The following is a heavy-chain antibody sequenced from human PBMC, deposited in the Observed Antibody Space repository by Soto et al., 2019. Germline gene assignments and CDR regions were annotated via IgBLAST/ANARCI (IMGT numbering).Heavy chain of an antibody. D-gene: IGHD1-26*01. J-gene: IGHJ4*02. CDR2: INPNGGGR. V-gene: IGHV1-2*04. Sequence: ASVKVSCKASGYTFTGFHIHWVRQAPGQGLEWMEWINPNGGGRNYAQKFQGWVTMTRDTSISTAYMELSRLKSDDTAVYYCARGSVGPTTDFDYWGQGTLVTVS. CDR3: ARGSVGPTTDFDY. CDR1: GYTFTGFH.